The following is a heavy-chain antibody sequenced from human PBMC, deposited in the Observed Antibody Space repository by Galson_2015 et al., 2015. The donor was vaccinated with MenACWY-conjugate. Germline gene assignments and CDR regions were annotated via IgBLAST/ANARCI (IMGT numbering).Heavy chain of an antibody. Sequence: SLRLSCAASGFTFSSYAMHWVRQAPGKGLEWVTVISYDGSNKYYADSVKGRFTISRDNSKNTLYLQMNSLRAEDTAVYYCARVSSQYYYDSSGDDAFDIWGQGTMVTVSS. CDR3: ARVSSQYYYDSSGDDAFDI. D-gene: IGHD3-22*01. J-gene: IGHJ3*02. CDR2: ISYDGSNK. CDR1: GFTFSSYA. V-gene: IGHV3-30*04.